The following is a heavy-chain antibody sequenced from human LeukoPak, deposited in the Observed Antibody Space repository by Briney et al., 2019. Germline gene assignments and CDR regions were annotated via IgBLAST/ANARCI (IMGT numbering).Heavy chain of an antibody. V-gene: IGHV3-48*03. Sequence: SGGSLSLSCAASGFTFSDYEINWVRQAPGKGLEWISCISTSGSTTYYADSVKGRFTISRDNAKNSLFLQMNTLTAKDTAVYYCARGALHVFDYWGQGTPVTVSS. CDR2: ISTSGSTT. CDR3: ARGALHVFDY. CDR1: GFTFSDYE. J-gene: IGHJ4*02. D-gene: IGHD3-10*02.